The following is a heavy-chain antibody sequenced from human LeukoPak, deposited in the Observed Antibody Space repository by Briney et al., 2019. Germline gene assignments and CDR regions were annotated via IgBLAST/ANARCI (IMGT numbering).Heavy chain of an antibody. J-gene: IGHJ4*02. CDR1: GFSFSSSW. D-gene: IGHD2-2*01. CDR2: INVDGSST. V-gene: IGHV3-74*01. Sequence: PGGSLRLSCAAPGFSFSSSWMHWVRQAPGKGLVWVSRINVDGSSTNYADSVKGRFTISRDNAKNTLYLQMNSLRAEDTAVYYCYGQRRYCSSSTCYGYDDYWGQGTLVTVSS. CDR3: YGQRRYCSSSTCYGYDDY.